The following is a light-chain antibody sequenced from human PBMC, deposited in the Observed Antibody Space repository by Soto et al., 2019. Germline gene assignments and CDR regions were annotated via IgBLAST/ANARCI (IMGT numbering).Light chain of an antibody. Sequence: QSSLARPRPMSGPPGQSVTISCPGTSRDVVAYNYVSWYQQHPGKAPKLMIYDVTKRPSGVPDRFSGSKSGNTASLTISGLQAEDEADYYCCSYAGSYIPLYVFGTGTKVTVL. CDR1: SRDVVAYNY. J-gene: IGLJ1*01. CDR3: CSYAGSYIPLYV. V-gene: IGLV2-11*01. CDR2: DVT.